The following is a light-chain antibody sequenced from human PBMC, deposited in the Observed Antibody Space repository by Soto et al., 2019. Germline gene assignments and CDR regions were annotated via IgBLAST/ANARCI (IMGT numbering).Light chain of an antibody. V-gene: IGLV2-14*03. CDR3: SSFTSSTTYV. CDR1: SSDVGGYSY. J-gene: IGLJ1*01. Sequence: QSVLTHPASVSGSPGQSITISCTGTSSDVGGYSYVCWYQHHPGKAPKLIISDVSNRPSGVSNRFSGSKSGNTASLTISGLQAEDEADYYCSSFTSSTTYVFGTGTKVTVL. CDR2: DVS.